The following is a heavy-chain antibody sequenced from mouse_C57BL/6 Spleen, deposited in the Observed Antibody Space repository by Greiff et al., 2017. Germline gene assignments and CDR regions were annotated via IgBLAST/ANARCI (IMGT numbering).Heavy chain of an antibody. V-gene: IGHV5-4*01. J-gene: IGHJ4*01. Sequence: EVKLVESGGGLVKPGGSLKLSCAASGFTFSSYAMSWVRQTPEKRLEWVATISDGGSYTYYPDNVKGRFTISRDNAKNNLYLQMSHLKSEDTAMYYCAGDAGSSLYAMDDWGQGTSVTVSS. CDR1: GFTFSSYA. CDR3: AGDAGSSLYAMDD. CDR2: ISDGGSYT. D-gene: IGHD1-1*01.